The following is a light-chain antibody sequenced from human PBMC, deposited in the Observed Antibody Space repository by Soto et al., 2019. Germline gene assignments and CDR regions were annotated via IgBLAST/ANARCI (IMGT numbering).Light chain of an antibody. Sequence: EIVLTQSPATLYLSPGGRATLSCRASQSVSSYLAWYQQRPGQAPRLLIYDASNRATGIPARFSGSGSGTDFTLTISSLEPEDFAVYYCQQRSNWLFTFGPGTKVDIK. V-gene: IGKV3-11*01. CDR2: DAS. CDR3: QQRSNWLFT. CDR1: QSVSSY. J-gene: IGKJ3*01.